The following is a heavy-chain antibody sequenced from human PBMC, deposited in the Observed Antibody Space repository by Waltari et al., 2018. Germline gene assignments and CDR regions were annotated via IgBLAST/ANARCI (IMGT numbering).Heavy chain of an antibody. Sequence: QVQLQESGSGLVKPSETLSLTCTVSGDSISSDYWSWIRQTPGKGLEWIVYIYNSGSTNYNPSLKSRVNIIVDTSKNQFSLKLRFVTAADSAVYYCARGPPFDIWGQGTMVTVSS. J-gene: IGHJ3*02. V-gene: IGHV4-59*01. CDR2: IYNSGST. CDR1: GDSISSDY. CDR3: ARGPPFDI.